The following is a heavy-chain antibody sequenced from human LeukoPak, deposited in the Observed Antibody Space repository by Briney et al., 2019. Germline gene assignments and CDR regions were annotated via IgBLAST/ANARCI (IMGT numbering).Heavy chain of an antibody. D-gene: IGHD2-21*02. Sequence: SETLSLTCTVSGGSIGSTTYYWGWIRQPPGKGLEWIGNIYYSGSTYYNPSLKSRVTISVDTSKNQFSLKLSSVTAADTAVYYCARRDVRNWFDPWGQGTLVTVSS. J-gene: IGHJ5*02. V-gene: IGHV4-39*01. CDR2: IYYSGST. CDR1: GGSIGSTTYY. CDR3: ARRDVRNWFDP.